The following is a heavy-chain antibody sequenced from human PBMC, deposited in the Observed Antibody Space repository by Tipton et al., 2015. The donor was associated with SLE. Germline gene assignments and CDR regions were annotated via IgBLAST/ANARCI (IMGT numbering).Heavy chain of an antibody. CDR3: AIGSHYGDYFDS. Sequence: TLSLTCTVSGGFISSHYCSWIRQPPGKGLEWIGYIYNSGSTNYNLSLKSRVTVSVDTSKNQFSLRVTSVTAADTAVYYCAIGSHYGDYFDSWGQGTLVTVSS. CDR2: IYNSGST. J-gene: IGHJ4*02. D-gene: IGHD4-17*01. V-gene: IGHV4-59*11. CDR1: GGFISSHY.